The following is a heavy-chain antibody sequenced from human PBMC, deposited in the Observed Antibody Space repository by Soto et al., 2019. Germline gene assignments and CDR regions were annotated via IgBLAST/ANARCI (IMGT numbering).Heavy chain of an antibody. Sequence: QVQLVQSGAEVKKPGASVKVSCKASGYTFTDYYIHWVRQAPGQGLQWLGWINPTNSGTRYARSFQGRVTVTRDTSISTAYMELSSLWSDDTAVYYCARGITSRLVFYYYYMDVWGFGTTVTVSS. CDR2: INPTNSGT. CDR1: GYTFTDYY. J-gene: IGHJ6*03. CDR3: ARGITSRLVFYYYYMDV. V-gene: IGHV1-2*02.